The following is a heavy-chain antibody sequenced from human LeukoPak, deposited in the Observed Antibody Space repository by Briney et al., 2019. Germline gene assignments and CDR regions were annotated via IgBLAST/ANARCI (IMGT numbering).Heavy chain of an antibody. J-gene: IGHJ5*02. D-gene: IGHD3-10*01. CDR2: IYYSGST. Sequence: SETLSLTCTVSGGSISSGGYYWSWIRQHPGKGLEWIGYIYYSGSTYYNPSLKSRVTISVDTSKNQFSLKLSSVTAADTAVYYCARVITMVRGKNWFDPWGLGTLVTVSS. CDR3: ARVITMVRGKNWFDP. V-gene: IGHV4-31*03. CDR1: GGSISSGGYY.